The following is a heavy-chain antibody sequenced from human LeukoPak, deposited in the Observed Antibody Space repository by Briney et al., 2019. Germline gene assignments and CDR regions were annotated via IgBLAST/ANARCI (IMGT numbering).Heavy chain of an antibody. J-gene: IGHJ4*02. V-gene: IGHV4-34*01. CDR2: INHSGST. Sequence: KPSETLSLTCAVYGGSFSGYYWSWIRQPPGKGLEWIGEINHSGSTNYNPSLKSRVTISVDTSKNQFSLKLSSVTAADTAVYYCARLMVYARGYFDYWGQGTLVTVSS. CDR1: GGSFSGYY. CDR3: ARLMVYARGYFDY. D-gene: IGHD2-8*01.